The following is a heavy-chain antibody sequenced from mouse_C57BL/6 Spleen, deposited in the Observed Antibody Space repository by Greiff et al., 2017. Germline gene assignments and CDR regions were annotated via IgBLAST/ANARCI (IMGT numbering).Heavy chain of an antibody. V-gene: IGHV1-26*01. D-gene: IGHD2-5*01. Sequence: EVQLQQSGPELVKPGASVKISCKASGYTFTDYYMNWVKQSHGKSLEWIGDINPNNGGTSYNQKFKGKATLTVDKSSSTAYMELSSLTSEDSAVYYCARQGYSNYPYAMDYWGQGTSVTVSS. CDR3: ARQGYSNYPYAMDY. CDR1: GYTFTDYY. J-gene: IGHJ4*01. CDR2: INPNNGGT.